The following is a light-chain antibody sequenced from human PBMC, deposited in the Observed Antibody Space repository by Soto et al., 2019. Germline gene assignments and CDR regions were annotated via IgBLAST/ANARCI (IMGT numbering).Light chain of an antibody. J-gene: IGKJ5*01. CDR2: LAS. Sequence: ETLLTQLPLSLSVTPGEPASISCRSSQSLLHTNAYHSLDWYLQKPGQSPQLLIYLASYRASGVPDRFSGSGSGTEFTLRISRVEAEDVGVYYCMQPLDLPVTFGQGTRLEIK. CDR1: QSLLHTNAYHS. V-gene: IGKV2-28*01. CDR3: MQPLDLPVT.